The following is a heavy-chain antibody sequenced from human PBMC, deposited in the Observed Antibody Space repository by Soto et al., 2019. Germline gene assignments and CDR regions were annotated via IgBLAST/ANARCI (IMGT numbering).Heavy chain of an antibody. CDR2: INVYNGNT. CDR1: GYTFTSYD. D-gene: IGHD3-22*01. J-gene: IGHJ6*02. Sequence: ASVKVSCKASGYTFTSYDINWVRHATGQGLEWMGWINVYNGNTKYAQKVQGRVTMTTDTSTSTAYMELRSLRSDDTAMYYCARGGYYDSSGFRNYYYYGMNVWGQGNTVTVSS. CDR3: ARGGYYDSSGFRNYYYYGMNV. V-gene: IGHV1-18*01.